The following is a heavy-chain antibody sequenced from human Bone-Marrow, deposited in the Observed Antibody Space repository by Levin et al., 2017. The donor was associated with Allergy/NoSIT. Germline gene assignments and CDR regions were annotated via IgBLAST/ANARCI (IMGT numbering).Heavy chain of an antibody. CDR1: GFTFSSYG. V-gene: IGHV3-30*18. D-gene: IGHD3-10*01. J-gene: IGHJ4*02. CDR3: AKDGGSGSSFDY. CDR2: ISYDGSNK. Sequence: GESLKISCAASGFTFSSYGMHWVRQAPGKGLEWVAVISYDGSNKYYADSVKGRFTISRDNSKNTLYLQMNSLRAEDTAVYYCAKDGGSGSSFDYWGQGTLVTVSS.